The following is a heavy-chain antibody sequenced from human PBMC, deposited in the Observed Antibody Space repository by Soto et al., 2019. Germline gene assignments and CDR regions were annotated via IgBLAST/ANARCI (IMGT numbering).Heavy chain of an antibody. J-gene: IGHJ6*02. V-gene: IGHV3-30-3*01. Sequence: QVQLVESGGGVVQPGRSLRLSCAASGFTFSSYAMKWVRQAPGKGLEWVAIISYDGSNKYYADSVKGRFTISRDTYKNTLYLQMNSLRAEDTAVYYCASGRGRYCGGDCYDYYYGMDVWGQGTTVTVSS. CDR1: GFTFSSYA. CDR3: ASGRGRYCGGDCYDYYYGMDV. CDR2: ISYDGSNK. D-gene: IGHD2-21*02.